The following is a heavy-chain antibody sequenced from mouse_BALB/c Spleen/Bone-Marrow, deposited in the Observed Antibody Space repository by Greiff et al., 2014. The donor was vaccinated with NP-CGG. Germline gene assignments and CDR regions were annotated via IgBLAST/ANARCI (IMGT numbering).Heavy chain of an antibody. CDR2: IDPYSGGT. CDR3: ARSWVNYFDY. CDR1: GYSFTGYN. V-gene: IGHV1-39*01. J-gene: IGHJ2*01. D-gene: IGHD2-1*01. Sequence: VQLQQSGPELEKPGASVKISCKASGYSFTGYNMNWVKQSNGKSLEWIGNIDPYSGGTSYNQKFKGKATLTVDKSSSTAYMQLKSLTSEDSAVYYCARSWVNYFDYLGQGTTLTVSS.